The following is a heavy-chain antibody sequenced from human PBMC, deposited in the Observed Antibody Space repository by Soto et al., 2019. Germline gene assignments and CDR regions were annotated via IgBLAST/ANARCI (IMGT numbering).Heavy chain of an antibody. J-gene: IGHJ3*02. Sequence: QVTLKESGPVLVKPTETLTLTCTVSGFSLSNARMGVSWIRQPPGKALEWLAHIFSNDEKSYXXSLKSRXTXXXXXXXXXXXXXXXXXXXXXXXXXXCXXXLGRGAYDAFDIWGQGTXVTVSS. CDR1: GFSLSNARMG. CDR3: XXXLGRGAYDAFDI. CDR2: IFSNDEK. D-gene: IGHD3-16*01. V-gene: IGHV2-26*01.